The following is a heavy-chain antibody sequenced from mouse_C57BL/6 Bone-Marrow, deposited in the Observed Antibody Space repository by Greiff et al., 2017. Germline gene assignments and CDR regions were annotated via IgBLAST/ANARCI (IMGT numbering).Heavy chain of an antibody. Sequence: VQLQQPGAELVRPGTSVKLSCKASGYTFTSYWMHWVKQRPGQGLEWIGVIDPSDSYTNYNQKFKGKATLTAATSSSTAYMQLSSLTSEDSAVYYCARSRNWDYFDYWGQGTTLTVSS. J-gene: IGHJ2*01. CDR3: ARSRNWDYFDY. D-gene: IGHD4-1*01. CDR1: GYTFTSYW. V-gene: IGHV1-59*01. CDR2: IDPSDSYT.